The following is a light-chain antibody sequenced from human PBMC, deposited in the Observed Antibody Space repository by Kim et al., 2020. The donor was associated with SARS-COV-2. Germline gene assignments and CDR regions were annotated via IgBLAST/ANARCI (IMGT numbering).Light chain of an antibody. Sequence: EIVLTQSPATLSLSPGERATLSCRASQSVSTYVAWYQQKPGQAPRLLIYGASNRATGLPARFSGSGSGSDFTLTISSLEPEDFAVYYCQQRANWPLTFGGGTKVDIK. CDR2: GAS. V-gene: IGKV3-11*01. CDR1: QSVSTY. CDR3: QQRANWPLT. J-gene: IGKJ4*01.